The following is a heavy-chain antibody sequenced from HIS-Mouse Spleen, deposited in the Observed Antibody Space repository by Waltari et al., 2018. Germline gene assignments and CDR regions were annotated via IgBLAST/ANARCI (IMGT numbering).Heavy chain of an antibody. CDR2: VYYSAGT. CDR3: AREIPYSSSWYDWYFDL. D-gene: IGHD6-13*01. V-gene: IGHV4-39*07. J-gene: IGHJ2*01. Sequence: QLQLQESGPGLVKPSETLSLTCTVSGGSISSSSYYWGWIRQPPGKGLEWIGGVYYSAGTYHTPSLKRRGTISVDTSKNQFSLKLSSVTAADTAVYYCAREIPYSSSWYDWYFDLWGRGTLVTVSS. CDR1: GGSISSSSYY.